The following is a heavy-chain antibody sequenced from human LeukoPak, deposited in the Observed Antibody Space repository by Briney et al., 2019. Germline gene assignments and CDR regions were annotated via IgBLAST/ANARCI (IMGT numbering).Heavy chain of an antibody. J-gene: IGHJ4*02. V-gene: IGHV3-74*01. CDR1: GFTFNNYW. CDR2: INSDGRCT. CDR3: AGQYFGFDY. D-gene: IGHD2/OR15-2a*01. Sequence: VGSLRLSCAASGFTFNNYWMHWVRQGPGKGLVWVSRINSDGRCTSYADSVKGRFTISRDNAKKTLYLQMNSLRADDTAVYYCAGQYFGFDYWGQGTLVTVST.